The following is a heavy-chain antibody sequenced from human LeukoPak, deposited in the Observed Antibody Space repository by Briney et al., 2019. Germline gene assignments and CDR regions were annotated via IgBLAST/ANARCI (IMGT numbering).Heavy chain of an antibody. CDR3: AIGDLIERYYYYMDV. V-gene: IGHV1-69*06. Sequence: GASVKVSCKASGGTFSSYAISWVRQAPGQGLEWMGGIIPIFGTANYAQKFQGRVTITADKSTSTAYMELSSLRSEDTAVYYCAIGDLIERYYYYMDVWGKGTTVTVSS. J-gene: IGHJ6*03. CDR1: GGTFSSYA. CDR2: IIPIFGTA. D-gene: IGHD1-1*01.